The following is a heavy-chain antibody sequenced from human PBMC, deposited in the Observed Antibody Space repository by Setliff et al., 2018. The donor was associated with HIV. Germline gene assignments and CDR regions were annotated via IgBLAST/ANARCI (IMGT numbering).Heavy chain of an antibody. V-gene: IGHV4-31*03. J-gene: IGHJ3*02. CDR2: IYYSGST. D-gene: IGHD3-22*01. Sequence: ASETLSLTCTVSGGSISSGGYYWSRIRQHPGKGLEWIGYIYYSGSTYYNPSLKSRVTISVDTSKNQFSLKLSSVTAADTAVYYCARGRGPTYYYDSSGSRGAFDIWGQGTMVTVSS. CDR3: ARGRGPTYYYDSSGSRGAFDI. CDR1: GGSISSGGYY.